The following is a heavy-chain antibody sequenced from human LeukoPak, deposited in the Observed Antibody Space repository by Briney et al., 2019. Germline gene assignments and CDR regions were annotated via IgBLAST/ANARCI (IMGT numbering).Heavy chain of an antibody. CDR2: IYYSGST. V-gene: IGHV4-59*12. D-gene: IGHD3-22*01. CDR1: GGSISSYY. J-gene: IGHJ4*02. Sequence: PSETLSLTCTVSGGSISSYYWSWIRQPPGKGLEWIGYIYYSGSTNYNPSLKSRVTMSVDTSKNQFSLNLISVTAADTAVYYCARGRYYYDSSDPAYFDYWGQGTLVTVSS. CDR3: ARGRYYYDSSDPAYFDY.